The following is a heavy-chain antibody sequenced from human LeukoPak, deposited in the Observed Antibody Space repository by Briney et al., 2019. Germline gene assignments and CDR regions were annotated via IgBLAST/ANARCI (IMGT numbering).Heavy chain of an antibody. CDR3: ARDLAYSRLDY. J-gene: IGHJ4*02. CDR1: GLTFSSSW. D-gene: IGHD5-18*01. CDR2: INPDGNKK. V-gene: IGHV3-7*01. Sequence: PGGCLRLSCAVSGLTFSSSWMDWVRQAPGKGLEWVASINPDGNKKYSADSVKGRFTISRDNAENSLYLQMNSLRVEDTAFYYCARDLAYSRLDYWGQGMLVTVSS.